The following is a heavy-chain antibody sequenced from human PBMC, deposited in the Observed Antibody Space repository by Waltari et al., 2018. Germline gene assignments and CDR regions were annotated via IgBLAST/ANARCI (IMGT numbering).Heavy chain of an antibody. CDR2: SNHSGNT. CDR1: GGSFSDSY. CDR3: ARRRSLPHPYYFDY. J-gene: IGHJ4*02. Sequence: QVHLQQWGEGLLKPSATLSLTCAVYGGSFSDSYWSWIRQPPGKGLEWIGESNHSGNTNYNPSLKSRVTTSVDTSKTQFSLKVTSVTAADTAVYYCARRRSLPHPYYFDYWGQGTLVTVSS. V-gene: IGHV4-34*01.